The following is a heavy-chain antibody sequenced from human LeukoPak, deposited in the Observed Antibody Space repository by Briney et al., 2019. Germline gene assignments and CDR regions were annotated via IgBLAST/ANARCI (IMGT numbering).Heavy chain of an antibody. CDR3: ARAPDNFDY. V-gene: IGHV3-23*01. CDR1: GFTFSSYA. CDR2: ISGSGGST. J-gene: IGHJ4*02. Sequence: PGGSLRLSCAASGFTFSSYAMSWVRQAPGKGLEWVSAISGSGGSTYYADSVKGRFTISRDNAKNSLYLQMNSLRAEDAAIYYCARAPDNFDYWGQGTLVTVSS.